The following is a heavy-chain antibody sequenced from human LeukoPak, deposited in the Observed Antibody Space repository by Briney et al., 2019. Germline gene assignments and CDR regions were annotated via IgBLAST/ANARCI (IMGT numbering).Heavy chain of an antibody. CDR3: ARGGYYGSGNDFRFDP. J-gene: IGHJ5*02. V-gene: IGHV4-34*01. CDR1: GGSFSGYY. D-gene: IGHD3-10*01. CDR2: ITHSGST. Sequence: SETLSLTCAVYGGSFSGYYWSWIRQPPGKGLEWIGEITHSGSTNYNPSLKSRVTISVDTSKNQFSLKLNSVTAADTAVYYCARGGYYGSGNDFRFDPWGQGTLVTVSS.